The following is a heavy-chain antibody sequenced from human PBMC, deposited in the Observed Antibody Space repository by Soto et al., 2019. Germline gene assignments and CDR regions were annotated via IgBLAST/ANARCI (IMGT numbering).Heavy chain of an antibody. Sequence: SETLSLTCTVSGGSVSSGSYYWSWIRQPPGKGLEWIGYIYYSGSTNYNPSLKSRVTISVDTSKNQFSLKLSSVTAADTAVYYCARIKLVDFFLINVEVYDMDVWGQGTPVTVSS. CDR2: IYYSGST. D-gene: IGHD2-2*01. CDR3: ARIKLVDFFLINVEVYDMDV. V-gene: IGHV4-61*01. J-gene: IGHJ6*02. CDR1: GGSVSSGSYY.